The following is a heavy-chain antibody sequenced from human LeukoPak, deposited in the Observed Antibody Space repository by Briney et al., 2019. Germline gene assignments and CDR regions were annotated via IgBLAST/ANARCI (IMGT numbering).Heavy chain of an antibody. CDR1: GFTFNNYN. D-gene: IGHD6-13*01. J-gene: IGHJ4*02. V-gene: IGHV3-21*01. CDR3: ASSGAAAGTGVDY. Sequence: GGSLKLSCATSGFTFNNYNMNWVRQAPGRALEWVSSITSSGSYIFYADSVKGRFTISRDNAKNSMYLKMNSLRAEDTAVYYCASSGAAAGTGVDYWGQGTLVTVSS. CDR2: ITSSGSYI.